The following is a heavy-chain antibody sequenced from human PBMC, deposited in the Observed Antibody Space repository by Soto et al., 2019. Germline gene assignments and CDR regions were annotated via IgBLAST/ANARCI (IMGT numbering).Heavy chain of an antibody. J-gene: IGHJ6*02. CDR3: ARDDTVTETLRKDYYYYGMDV. D-gene: IGHD4-17*01. Sequence: GESLKISCKGSGYSFTSYWISWVRQMPGKGLEWMGRIDPSDSYTNYSPSFQGHVTISADKSISTAYLQWSSLKASDTAMYYCARDDTVTETLRKDYYYYGMDVWGQGTTVTVSS. CDR2: IDPSDSYT. CDR1: GYSFTSYW. V-gene: IGHV5-10-1*01.